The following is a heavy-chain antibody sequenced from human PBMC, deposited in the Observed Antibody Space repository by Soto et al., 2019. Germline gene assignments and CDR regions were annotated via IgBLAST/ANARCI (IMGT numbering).Heavy chain of an antibody. D-gene: IGHD3-3*01. J-gene: IGHJ4*02. CDR1: GGSFSGYY. V-gene: IGHV4-34*01. Sequence: PSETLSLTCAVYGGSFSGYYWSWIRQPPGKGLEWIGEINHSGSTNYNPSLKSRVTISVDTSKNQFSLKLSSVTAADTAVYYCARNRRRTLYYDFWSGYPPAVYYFDYWGQGTLVTVSS. CDR2: INHSGST. CDR3: ARNRRRTLYYDFWSGYPPAVYYFDY.